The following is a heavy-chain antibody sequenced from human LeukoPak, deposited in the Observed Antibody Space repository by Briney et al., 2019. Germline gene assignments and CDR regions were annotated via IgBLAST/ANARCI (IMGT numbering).Heavy chain of an antibody. CDR3: ARGLQQLVQDYYYYGMDV. CDR2: IYHSGST. Sequence: PSGTLSLTCAVSGGSISSSNWWSWVRQPPGKGLEWIGEIYHSGSTNYNPSLKSRVTISVDKSKNQFSLTLSSVTAADTAVYYCARGLQQLVQDYYYYGMDVWGKGTTVTVSS. J-gene: IGHJ6*04. D-gene: IGHD6-13*01. V-gene: IGHV4-4*02. CDR1: GGSISSSNW.